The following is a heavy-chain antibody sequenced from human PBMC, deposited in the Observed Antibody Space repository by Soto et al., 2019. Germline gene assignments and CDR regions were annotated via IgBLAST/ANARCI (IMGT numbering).Heavy chain of an antibody. CDR1: GYPFTSHG. D-gene: IGHD6-19*01. Sequence: ASVKVSCKASGYPFTSHGFSWVRQAPGQGLEWIGLISAYIGNTDYAQKLQGRVTMTTDTSTNTAYMELRSLRSDDTAVYYCAATLSGWADCFDTWGQGTLVTVSS. V-gene: IGHV1-18*04. CDR3: AATLSGWADCFDT. J-gene: IGHJ4*02. CDR2: ISAYIGNT.